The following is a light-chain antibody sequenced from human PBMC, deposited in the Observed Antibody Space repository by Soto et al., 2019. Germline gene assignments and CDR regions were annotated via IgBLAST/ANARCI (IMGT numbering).Light chain of an antibody. J-gene: IGLJ2*01. CDR1: STDIGGYDY. Sequence: QSALTQPASVSGSPGQSITIPCTGTSTDIGGYDYVSWYQQHPGTAPKLMIRNVSNRPSGVSDRFSGSKSGNTASLTISGLQAEDEADYFCSSFTSSSTLVFGGGTKVTVL. CDR2: NVS. CDR3: SSFTSSSTLV. V-gene: IGLV2-14*01.